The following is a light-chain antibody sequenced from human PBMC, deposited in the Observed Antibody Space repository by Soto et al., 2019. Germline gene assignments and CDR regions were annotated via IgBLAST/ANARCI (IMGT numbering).Light chain of an antibody. CDR2: AAS. CDR1: QDISND. J-gene: IGKJ5*01. CDR3: LQDYSSPIT. V-gene: IGKV1-6*02. Sequence: AIQLTQSPSSLSASVGDRITITCLASQDISNDLGWFQQKPGKAPKLLIYAASILQTGVPSRFSGSGSGSAFSLTITSLQPEDFATYYCLQDYSSPITFGQGTRLEIK.